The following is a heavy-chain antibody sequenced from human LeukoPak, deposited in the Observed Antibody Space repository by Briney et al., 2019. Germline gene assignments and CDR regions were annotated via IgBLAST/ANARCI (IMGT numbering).Heavy chain of an antibody. V-gene: IGHV4-34*01. Sequence: ETLSLTCAVYGGSXXGYYWSWIRQPPGKGLEWIGEINHSGSTNYNPSLKSRVTISVDTSKNQFSLKLSSVTATDTAVYYCARGRAYYDYVWGSYRPAAPFDYWGQGTLVTVSS. J-gene: IGHJ4*02. CDR3: ARGRAYYDYVWGSYRPAAPFDY. CDR1: GGSXXGYY. CDR2: INHSGST. D-gene: IGHD3-16*02.